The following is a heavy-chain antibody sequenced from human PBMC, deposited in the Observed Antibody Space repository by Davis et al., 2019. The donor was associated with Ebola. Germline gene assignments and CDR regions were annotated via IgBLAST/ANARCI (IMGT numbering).Heavy chain of an antibody. CDR1: GYSFTNYW. CDR3: ARGLAMDV. V-gene: IGHV5-51*01. D-gene: IGHD3-16*01. Sequence: GESLKISCKGSGYSFTNYWIGWVRQMPRKGLEWMGIIYPDDSDTRYSPSFQGQVTISADKSISTAYLQWNNLKASDTAMYYCARGLAMDVWGKGTTVTVSS. J-gene: IGHJ6*03. CDR2: IYPDDSDT.